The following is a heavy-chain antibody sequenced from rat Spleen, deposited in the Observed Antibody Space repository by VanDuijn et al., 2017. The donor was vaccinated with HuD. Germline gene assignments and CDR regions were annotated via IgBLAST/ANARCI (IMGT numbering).Heavy chain of an antibody. CDR2: IIYDGSST. CDR1: GFTFNNYW. J-gene: IGHJ3*01. Sequence: EVQLVESGGGLVQPGRSLRLSCVASGFTFNNYWMTWIRQAPKKGLEWVATIIYDGSSTFYRDSVKGRFTISRDNAENTVYLQMNSLRSEDTATYYCALRYYGYTYDWFAYWGQGTLVTVSS. CDR3: ALRYYGYTYDWFAY. V-gene: IGHV5-31*01. D-gene: IGHD1-9*01.